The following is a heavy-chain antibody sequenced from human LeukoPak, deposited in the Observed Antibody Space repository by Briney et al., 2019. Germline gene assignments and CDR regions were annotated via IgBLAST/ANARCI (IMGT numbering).Heavy chain of an antibody. J-gene: IGHJ4*02. CDR3: ARDRHINSWSNDRFDY. Sequence: GGSLRLSCTASRFTFSNYWMTWVRQAPGKGLEWVGNINQDASEINYVDSVKGRFTISRVNAENSLYLQMNSLRAEDTAIYYCARDRHINSWSNDRFDYWGQGALDTVSS. CDR2: INQDASEI. V-gene: IGHV3-7*01. D-gene: IGHD6-13*01. CDR1: RFTFSNYW.